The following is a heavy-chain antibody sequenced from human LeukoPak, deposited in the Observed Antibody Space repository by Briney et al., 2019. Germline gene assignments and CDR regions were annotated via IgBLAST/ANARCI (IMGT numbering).Heavy chain of an antibody. V-gene: IGHV4-59*01. J-gene: IGHJ6*02. D-gene: IGHD3-10*01. CDR3: ARESYGSGSFNNWFNPWGQGTLVTVSSEWTFCHCDYYNYYGMDV. CDR1: GGSISSYY. CDR2: IYYSGST. Sequence: SETLSLTCTVSGGSISSYYWSWIRQPPGKGLEWIGYIYYSGSTNYNPSLKSRVTISVDTSKNQFSLKLSSVTAADTAVYYCARESYGSGSFNNWFNPWGQGTLVTVSSEWTFCHCDYYNYYGMDVWGQGTTATVSS.